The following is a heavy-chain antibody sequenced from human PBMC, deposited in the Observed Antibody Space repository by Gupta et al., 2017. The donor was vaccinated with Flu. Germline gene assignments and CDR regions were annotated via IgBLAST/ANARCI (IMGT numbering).Heavy chain of an antibody. CDR3: VRETSGTSWVDP. Sequence: VSGGPISNSNNYWAWIRQPPGKGLEWIGSVYYNGNTYYRPSLRSQFTISIDTSKNQFSLKSTSVTAADTAVYYCVRETSGTSWVDPWGQGIVGTVSS. CDR2: VYYNGNT. J-gene: IGHJ5*02. CDR1: GGPISNSNNY. D-gene: IGHD6-13*01. V-gene: IGHV4-39*01.